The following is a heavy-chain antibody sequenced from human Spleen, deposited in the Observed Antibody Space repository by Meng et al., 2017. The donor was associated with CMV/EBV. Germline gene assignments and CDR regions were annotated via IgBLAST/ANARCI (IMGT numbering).Heavy chain of an antibody. J-gene: IGHJ6*02. V-gene: IGHV1-46*01. Sequence: TASGGTFSSNSINWVRQAPGQGLEWMGIINPSGGSTSYAQKFQGRVTMTRDTSTSTVYMELSSLRSEDTAVYYCARGVGYCSSTSCYRAANYYYGMDVWGQGTTVTVSS. CDR3: ARGVGYCSSTSCYRAANYYYGMDV. CDR1: GGTFSSNS. D-gene: IGHD2-2*03. CDR2: INPSGGST.